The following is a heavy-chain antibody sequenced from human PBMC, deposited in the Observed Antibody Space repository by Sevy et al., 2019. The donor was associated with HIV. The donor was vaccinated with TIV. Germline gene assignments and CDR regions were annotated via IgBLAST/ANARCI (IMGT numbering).Heavy chain of an antibody. CDR2: ISSNGGST. V-gene: IGHV3-64D*06. CDR3: VKDSDGATTALAAFDI. Sequence: GSLRLSCSASGFTFSSYAMHWVRQAPGKGLEYVSAISSNGGSTYYADSVKGRFTISRDNSKNTLYLQMSSLRAEDTAVYYRVKDSDGATTALAAFDIWGQGTMVTVS. D-gene: IGHD1-26*01. J-gene: IGHJ3*02. CDR1: GFTFSSYA.